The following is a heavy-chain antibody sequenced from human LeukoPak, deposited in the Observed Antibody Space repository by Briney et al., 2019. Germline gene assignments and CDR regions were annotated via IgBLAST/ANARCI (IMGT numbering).Heavy chain of an antibody. CDR3: VSSTSPIPYYYYYMDV. CDR1: GYTFTGYY. V-gene: IGHV1-2*02. CDR2: INPNSGGT. Sequence: ASVKVSCKASGYTFTGYYMHWVRQAPGQGLEWMGWINPNSGGTNYAQKFQGRVTMTRDTSISTAYMELSRLRSEDTAVYYCVSSTSPIPYYYYYMDVWGKGTTVTVSS. J-gene: IGHJ6*03. D-gene: IGHD2-2*01.